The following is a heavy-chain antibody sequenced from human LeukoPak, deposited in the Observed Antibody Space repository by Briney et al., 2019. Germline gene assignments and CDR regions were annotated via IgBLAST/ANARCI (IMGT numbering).Heavy chain of an antibody. D-gene: IGHD6-13*01. CDR2: ISGSGGST. CDR1: GFTFSSYA. CDR3: AKDQGIAAAGTDGPDY. J-gene: IGHJ4*02. Sequence: GGSLRLSSAPSGFTFSSYAMSWVRQAPGKGREWASAISGSGGSTYYADSVKGRFTISRDNSKNTLYLQMNSLRAEDTAVYYCAKDQGIAAAGTDGPDYWGQGTLVTVSS. V-gene: IGHV3-23*01.